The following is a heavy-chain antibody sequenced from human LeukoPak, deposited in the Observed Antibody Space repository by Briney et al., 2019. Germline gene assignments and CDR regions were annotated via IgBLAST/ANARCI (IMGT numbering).Heavy chain of an antibody. J-gene: IGHJ3*02. CDR3: ARRLRNSGWYGATQDAFDI. Sequence: ASVKVSCKASGYTFTSYGISWVRQAPGQGLEWMGWISAYNGNTNYAQKLQGRVTMTTDTSTSTAYMELRSLRSDDTAVYYCARRLRNSGWYGATQDAFDIWGQGTMVTVSS. CDR2: ISAYNGNT. D-gene: IGHD6-19*01. V-gene: IGHV1-18*01. CDR1: GYTFTSYG.